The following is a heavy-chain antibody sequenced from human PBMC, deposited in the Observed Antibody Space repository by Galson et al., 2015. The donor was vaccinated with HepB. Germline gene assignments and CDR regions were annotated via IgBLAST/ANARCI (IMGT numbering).Heavy chain of an antibody. V-gene: IGHV1-69*04. D-gene: IGHD1-26*01. CDR3: ARDGGYSGSYSFKWFDP. CDR1: GGTFSSYT. Sequence: SVKVSCKASGGTFSSYTISWVRQAPGQGLEWMGRIIPILGIANYAQKFQGRVTITADKSTSTAYMELSSLRSEDTAVYYCARDGGYSGSYSFKWFDPWGQGTLVTVSS. CDR2: IIPILGIA. J-gene: IGHJ5*02.